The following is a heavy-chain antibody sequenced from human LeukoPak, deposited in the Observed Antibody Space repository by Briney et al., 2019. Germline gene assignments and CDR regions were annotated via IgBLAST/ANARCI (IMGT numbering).Heavy chain of an antibody. CDR1: GGSISSSSYY. D-gene: IGHD1-26*01. Sequence: SETLSLTCTVSGGSISSSSYYWGWIRQPPGKGLEWIGSIYYSGSTYYNPSLKSRVTISVDTSKNQFSLKLSSVTAADTAVYYCARRGSGSRLVPWGQGTLVTVSS. CDR3: ARRGSGSRLVP. V-gene: IGHV4-39*07. CDR2: IYYSGST. J-gene: IGHJ5*02.